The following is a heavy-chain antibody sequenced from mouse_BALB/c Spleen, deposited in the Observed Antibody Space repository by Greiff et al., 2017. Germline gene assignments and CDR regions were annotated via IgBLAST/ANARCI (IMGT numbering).Heavy chain of an antibody. D-gene: IGHD2-10*02. CDR3: TRDLEYGNYFDY. Sequence: EVQGVESGGGLVKPGGSLKLSCAASGFTFSSYTMSWVRQTPEKRLEWVATISSGGSYTYYPDSVKGRFTISRDNAKNTLYLQMSSLKSEDTAMYYCTRDLEYGNYFDYWGQGTTLTVSS. J-gene: IGHJ2*01. V-gene: IGHV5-6-4*01. CDR1: GFTFSSYT. CDR2: ISSGGSYT.